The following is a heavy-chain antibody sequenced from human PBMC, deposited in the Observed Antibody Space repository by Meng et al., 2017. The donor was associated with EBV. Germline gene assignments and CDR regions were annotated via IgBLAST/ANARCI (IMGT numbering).Heavy chain of an antibody. CDR1: GYTFTSYA. CDR2: INAGNGNT. Sequence: HVQVVQSGAEVKKPGASVKVSCKASGYTFTSYAMHWVRQAPGQRLEWMGWINAGNGNTKYSQKFQGRVTITRDTSASTAYMELSSLRSEDTAVYYCARSGATIFGVVIPTYYFDYWGQGTLVTVSS. J-gene: IGHJ4*02. CDR3: ARSGATIFGVVIPTYYFDY. D-gene: IGHD3-3*01. V-gene: IGHV1-3*01.